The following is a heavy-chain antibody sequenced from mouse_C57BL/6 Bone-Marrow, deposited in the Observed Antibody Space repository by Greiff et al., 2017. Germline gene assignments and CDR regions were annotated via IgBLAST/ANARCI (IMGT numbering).Heavy chain of an antibody. J-gene: IGHJ4*01. CDR2: IRLKSDNNAT. D-gene: IGHD2-12*01. CDR3: TGVYDVAMDY. V-gene: IGHV6-3*01. Sequence: EVMLVESGGGLVQPGGSMKLSCVASGFTFSNYWMNWVRQSPEKGLEWVAQIRLKSDNNATHYAESVKGRFTISRDDSKSIVYLQMNNLRAEDTGIYYFTGVYDVAMDYWGQGTSVTVSS. CDR1: GFTFSNYW.